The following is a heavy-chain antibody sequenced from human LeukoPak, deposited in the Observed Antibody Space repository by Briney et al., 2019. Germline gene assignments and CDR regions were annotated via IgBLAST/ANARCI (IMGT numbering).Heavy chain of an antibody. D-gene: IGHD2-21*02. CDR1: GYTFTGYY. CDR3: ARDGRSSYCSGDCYSDY. CDR2: INPSGGST. V-gene: IGHV1-46*01. J-gene: IGHJ4*02. Sequence: ASVKVSCKASGYTFTGYYIHWVRQAPGQGLEWMGIINPSGGSTSYAQKFQGRVAMTRDASTSTVYMELSSLRSEDTAVYYCARDGRSSYCSGDCYSDYWGQGTLVTVSS.